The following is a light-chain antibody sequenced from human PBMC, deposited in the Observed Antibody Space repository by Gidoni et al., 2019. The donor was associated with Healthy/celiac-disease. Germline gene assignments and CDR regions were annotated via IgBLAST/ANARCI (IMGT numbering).Light chain of an antibody. CDR2: LGS. J-gene: IGKJ2*01. CDR1: QSLLHSNGYNY. Sequence: DIVMTQSPLSLPVTPGEPASISCMSSQSLLHSNGYNYLDWYLQTPGQSPQLLIYLGSNRASGVPDRCSGSGSGTDFTLKISRVEAEDVGVYYCMQALQTPEYTFGQGTKLEIK. CDR3: MQALQTPEYT. V-gene: IGKV2-28*01.